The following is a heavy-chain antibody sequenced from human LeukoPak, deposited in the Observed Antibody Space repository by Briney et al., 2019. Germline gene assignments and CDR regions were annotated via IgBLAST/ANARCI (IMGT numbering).Heavy chain of an antibody. Sequence: PGGSPRLSCAASGFTFSSYAMSWVRQAPGKGLEWVSAISGSGGSTYYADSVKGRFTISRDNSKNTLYLQMNSLRAEDTAVYYCAKGMTTVVNSAGYFDYWGQGTLVTVSS. J-gene: IGHJ4*02. CDR1: GFTFSSYA. CDR3: AKGMTTVVNSAGYFDY. D-gene: IGHD4-23*01. CDR2: ISGSGGST. V-gene: IGHV3-23*01.